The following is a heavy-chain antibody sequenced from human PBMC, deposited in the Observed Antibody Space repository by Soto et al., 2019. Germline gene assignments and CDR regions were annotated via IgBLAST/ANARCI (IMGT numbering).Heavy chain of an antibody. CDR3: ARWLSGSRQGFDP. V-gene: IGHV4-31*03. D-gene: IGHD2-15*01. Sequence: QVQLQESGPGLVKPSQTLSLTCTVSGGSISSGDYYWSWIRKHPGKGLEWIGYIYYSGSTYYNPSLKRRVTISVDTSKNQFYLKLSSVTAADTAVYYCARWLSGSRQGFDPWGQGTLVTVSS. CDR1: GGSISSGDYY. CDR2: IYYSGST. J-gene: IGHJ5*02.